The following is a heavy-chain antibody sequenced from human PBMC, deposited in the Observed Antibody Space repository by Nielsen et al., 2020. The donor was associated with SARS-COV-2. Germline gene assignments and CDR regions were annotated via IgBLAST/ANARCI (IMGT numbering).Heavy chain of an antibody. Sequence: GESLKISCAASGFTFSSYWMHWVRQAPGKGLVWVSRINSDGSSTSYADSVKGRFTISRDNAKNTLYLQMNSLRAEDTAVYYCARNGNTISGGDDYWGQGTLVTVSS. CDR3: ARNGNTISGGDDY. V-gene: IGHV3-74*01. J-gene: IGHJ4*02. CDR2: INSDGSST. D-gene: IGHD3-10*01. CDR1: GFTFSSYW.